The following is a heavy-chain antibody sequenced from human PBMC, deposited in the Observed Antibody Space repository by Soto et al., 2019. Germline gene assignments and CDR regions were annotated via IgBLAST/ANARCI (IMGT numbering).Heavy chain of an antibody. Sequence: PGGSLRLSCAASGFTFSSYSMNWVRQAPGKGLEWVSSISSSSSYIYYADSVKGRFTISRDNAKNSLYLQMNSLRAEDTAVYYCARDLGANIVLMVYASHYYYGMDVWGQGTTVTVSS. J-gene: IGHJ6*02. CDR1: GFTFSSYS. CDR2: ISSSSSYI. D-gene: IGHD2-8*01. CDR3: ARDLGANIVLMVYASHYYYGMDV. V-gene: IGHV3-21*01.